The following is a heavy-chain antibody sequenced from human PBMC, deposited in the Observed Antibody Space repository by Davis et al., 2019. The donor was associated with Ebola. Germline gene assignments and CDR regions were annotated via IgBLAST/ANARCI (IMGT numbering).Heavy chain of an antibody. CDR3: ARGRPFF. CDR1: GASISGSF. CDR2: ISYSGST. V-gene: IGHV4-59*12. J-gene: IGHJ4*02. D-gene: IGHD2/OR15-2a*01. Sequence: PSETLSLTCTVSGASISGSFWSWIRQPPGKGLEWIGYISYSGSTNYNPSLKSRVTMSVDTSKNQFSLRLTSVTAADTAVYYCARGRPFFWGQGTLVTVSS.